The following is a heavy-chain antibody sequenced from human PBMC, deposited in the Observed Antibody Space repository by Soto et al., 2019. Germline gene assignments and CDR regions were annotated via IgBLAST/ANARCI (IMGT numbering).Heavy chain of an antibody. V-gene: IGHV5-10-1*01. J-gene: IGHJ4*02. Sequence: GESLKISCKGSGYSFNSYWITWVRQMPGKGLEWMGRIDPSDSYINYSPSFQGHVTLSVDKAISTAYLQWSSVTAADTAVYYCASRIAAAGGFGYWGQGTLVTVSS. CDR3: ASRIAAAGGFGY. CDR2: IDPSDSYI. D-gene: IGHD6-13*01. CDR1: GYSFNSYW.